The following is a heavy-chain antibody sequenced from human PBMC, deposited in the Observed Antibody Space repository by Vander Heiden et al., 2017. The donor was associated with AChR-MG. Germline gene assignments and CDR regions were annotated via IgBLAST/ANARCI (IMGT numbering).Heavy chain of an antibody. D-gene: IGHD3-10*01. CDR2: IYPGDSDT. J-gene: IGHJ3*02. CDR3: ASDYYGSGSDDTPGAFDI. CDR1: GCSFTSHW. Sequence: EVQLVQSRAEVQKPGESSKFLCTASGCSFTSHWVGSVRQMPGKGLEWMGIIYPGDSDTRYSPSCQGQVTISADKSISTAYLQWSSLKASETAMYDCASDYYGSGSDDTPGAFDIWGQGTMVTVSS. V-gene: IGHV5-51*03.